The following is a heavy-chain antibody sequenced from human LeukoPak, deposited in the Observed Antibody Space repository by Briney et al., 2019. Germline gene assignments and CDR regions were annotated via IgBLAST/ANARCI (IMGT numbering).Heavy chain of an antibody. Sequence: PGGSLRLSCAASEFTFSSYAMSWVRQAPGKGLEWVSAISASGGSTYYADSVKGRFTISRDNSKNTLFLQMNSLRAEDTAVYYCAKDHSSGWPYCFPYWGQGTLVTVSS. CDR1: EFTFSSYA. J-gene: IGHJ4*02. V-gene: IGHV3-23*01. D-gene: IGHD6-19*01. CDR2: ISASGGST. CDR3: AKDHSSGWPYCFPY.